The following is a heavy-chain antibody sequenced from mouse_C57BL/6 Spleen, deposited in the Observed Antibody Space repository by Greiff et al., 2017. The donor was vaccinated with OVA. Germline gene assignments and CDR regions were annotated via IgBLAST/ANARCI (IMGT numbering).Heavy chain of an antibody. CDR3: ASGTGNYAMDY. CDR1: GFSLTSYG. V-gene: IGHV2-2*01. CDR2: IWSGGGT. D-gene: IGHD4-1*01. Sequence: VQLKESGPGLVQPSQSLSITCTVSGFSLTSYGVHWVRQSPGKGLEWLGVIWSGGGTDYTAAFLSRLSISKDNSKSQVFFQMNRLQADDTAIYYCASGTGNYAMDYWGQGTSVTVSS. J-gene: IGHJ4*01.